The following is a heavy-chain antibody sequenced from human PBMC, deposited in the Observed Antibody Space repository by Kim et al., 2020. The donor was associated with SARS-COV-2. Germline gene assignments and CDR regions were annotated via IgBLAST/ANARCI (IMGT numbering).Heavy chain of an antibody. CDR3: LAEIGTRSFDH. CDR1: GFTFSAHA. V-gene: IGHV3-30*04. D-gene: IGHD1-7*01. J-gene: IGHJ4*02. Sequence: GGSLRLSCAASGFTFSAHALHWVRQAPGKGLEWVALIAYDGSHISYPDSVKGRFIISRDNTKSTLHLQMNSLRPEDTAVYYCLAEIGTRSFDHWGEGTV. CDR2: IAYDGSHI.